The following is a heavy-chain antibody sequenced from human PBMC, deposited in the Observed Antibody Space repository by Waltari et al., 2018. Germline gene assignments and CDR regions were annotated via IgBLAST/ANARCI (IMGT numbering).Heavy chain of an antibody. CDR3: TRQPGYSSSDY. CDR2: IRSKANSYAT. Sequence: EVQLVESGGGLVQPGGSLKLSCAASGFTFSGSAMHWVRQASGKGVEWVCRIRSKANSYATAYSASVKGRFTISRDDSKNTAYLQMNSLKTEDTAVYYCTRQPGYSSSDYWGQGTLVTVSS. D-gene: IGHD6-13*01. V-gene: IGHV3-73*01. J-gene: IGHJ4*02. CDR1: GFTFSGSA.